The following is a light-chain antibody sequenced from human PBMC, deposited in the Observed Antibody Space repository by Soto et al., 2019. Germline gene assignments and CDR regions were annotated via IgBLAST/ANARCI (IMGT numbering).Light chain of an antibody. CDR1: QSVLYRSDSKSY. V-gene: IGKV4-1*01. J-gene: IGKJ4*01. CDR2: WAS. Sequence: DIVMTQSPDSLAVSLGERATINCKSSQSVLYRSDSKSYLAWYQQKSGQPPKLLIYWASTRESGVPDRFSGSGSGTDFTLTISSLQAEDVAVYYCQQYYSTPLTFGGGTKVEIK. CDR3: QQYYSTPLT.